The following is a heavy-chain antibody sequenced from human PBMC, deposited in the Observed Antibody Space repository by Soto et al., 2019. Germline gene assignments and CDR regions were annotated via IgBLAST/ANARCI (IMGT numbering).Heavy chain of an antibody. CDR1: GGTFSSYA. Sequence: QVQLVQSGAEVKKPGSSVKVSCKASGGTFSSYAISWVRQAPGQGLEWMGGISPIFGTANYAQKLQGRVTITADESTSTAYMELSSRRSEDTAVYYCARGHVSRSSSWYWFDPWGQGTLVTVSP. CDR2: ISPIFGTA. V-gene: IGHV1-69*01. D-gene: IGHD6-6*01. J-gene: IGHJ5*02. CDR3: ARGHVSRSSSWYWFDP.